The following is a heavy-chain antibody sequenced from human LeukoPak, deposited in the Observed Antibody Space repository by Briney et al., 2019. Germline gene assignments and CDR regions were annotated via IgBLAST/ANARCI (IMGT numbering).Heavy chain of an antibody. J-gene: IGHJ4*02. V-gene: IGHV3-23*01. CDR1: GFTFSSYA. CDR3: AKDPDVYPYYFDY. Sequence: GGSLRLSCAASGFTFSSYAMSWVRQAPGEGLEWVSGISGGGGSTYYADSVKGRLTISRDNSKNALYLQMNSLRAEDMAIYYCAKDPDVYPYYFDYWGQGTLVTVSS. CDR2: ISGGGGST.